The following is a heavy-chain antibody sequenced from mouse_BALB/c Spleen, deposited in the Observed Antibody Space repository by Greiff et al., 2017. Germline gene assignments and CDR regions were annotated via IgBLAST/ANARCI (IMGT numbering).Heavy chain of an antibody. D-gene: IGHD2-4*01. V-gene: IGHV7-3*02. Sequence: EVQLVESGGGLVQPGGSLRLSCATSGFTFTDYYMSWVRQPPGKALEWLGFIRNKANGYTTEYSASVKGRFTISRDNSQSILYLQMNTLRAEDSATYYCARLITAYAMDYWGQGTSVTVSS. CDR2: IRNKANGYTT. CDR1: GFTFTDYY. CDR3: ARLITAYAMDY. J-gene: IGHJ4*01.